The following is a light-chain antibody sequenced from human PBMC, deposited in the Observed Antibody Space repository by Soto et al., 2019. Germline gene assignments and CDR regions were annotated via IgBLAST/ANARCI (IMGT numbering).Light chain of an antibody. CDR1: QSVDSNY. CDR2: GAS. CDR3: QHGYVAPYN. V-gene: IGKV3-20*01. Sequence: EIVLTHSPGTLSLSPWEEATLSCRASQSVDSNYLAWYQQRPGQTPRLIIYGASGRADGIPHRFSGSGFGTDFTPTIRSLQPEDFATYYCQHGYVAPYNFGQGTKVDIK. J-gene: IGKJ2*01.